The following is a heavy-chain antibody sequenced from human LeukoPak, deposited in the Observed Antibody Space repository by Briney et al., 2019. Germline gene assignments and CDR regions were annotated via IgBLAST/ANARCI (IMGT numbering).Heavy chain of an antibody. CDR2: IYYSGST. CDR1: GGSISSYY. J-gene: IGHJ6*02. D-gene: IGHD3-9*01. CDR3: ARDWYDILGYYYGMDV. V-gene: IGHV4-59*01. Sequence: PSETLSLTCTVSGGSISSYYWSWIRQPPGKGLEWIGYIYYSGSTNYNPSLKSRVTISVDTSKNQFSLKLSSVTAADTAVYYCARDWYDILGYYYGMDVWGQGTTVTVSS.